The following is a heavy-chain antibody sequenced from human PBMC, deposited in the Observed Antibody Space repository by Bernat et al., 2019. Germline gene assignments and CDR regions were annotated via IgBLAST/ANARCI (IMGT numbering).Heavy chain of an antibody. CDR2: IYYSGST. Sequence: QLQLQESGPGLVKPSETLSLTCTVSGGSISSSSYYWCWIRQPPGQGLVWIGSIYYSGSTYYNPSLKSRVTISVDTSKNQFSLKLSTVPAADTAVYYCARPSADCSGDSCYRGVDAFDIWGQGTMVTVSS. CDR3: ARPSADCSGDSCYRGVDAFDI. V-gene: IGHV4-39*01. D-gene: IGHD2-15*01. J-gene: IGHJ3*02. CDR1: GGSISSSSYY.